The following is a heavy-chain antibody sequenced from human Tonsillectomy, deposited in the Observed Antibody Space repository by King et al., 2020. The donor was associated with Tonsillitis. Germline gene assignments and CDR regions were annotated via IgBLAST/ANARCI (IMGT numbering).Heavy chain of an antibody. Sequence: PLQESGPGLVRPSQTLSLTCTVSGGSILTGGYYWSWIRPPAGKGLEWIGRIYTTGSTDYNPSLKGRVTISLDTSRNHFSVKLTSVTAADTAVYFCARGHPTEWLGPFYFDYWGQGTLVTVSS. CDR3: ARGHPTEWLGPFYFDY. V-gene: IGHV4-61*02. CDR1: GGSILTGGYY. D-gene: IGHD6-19*01. J-gene: IGHJ4*02. CDR2: IYTTGST.